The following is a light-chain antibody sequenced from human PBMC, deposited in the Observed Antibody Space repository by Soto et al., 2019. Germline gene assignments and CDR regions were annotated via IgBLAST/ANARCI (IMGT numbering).Light chain of an antibody. CDR2: GAS. V-gene: IGKV1-9*01. J-gene: IGKJ1*01. CDR3: QGHSTYPRT. Sequence: DIQLTQSPSFLSASVGDTVTITCRASQGISTYLAWYQQKPGKAPKNMIYGASTLQSGVPSRFSGSGSGTEFTLTISSLPPEDFATYYCQGHSTYPRTFGPGTKVEIK. CDR1: QGISTY.